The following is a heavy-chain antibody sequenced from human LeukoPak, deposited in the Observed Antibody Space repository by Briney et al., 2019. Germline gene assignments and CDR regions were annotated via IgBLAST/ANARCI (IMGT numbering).Heavy chain of an antibody. CDR2: INQDGSAK. CDR3: ATGIFGVDY. J-gene: IGHJ4*02. D-gene: IGHD3-3*01. CDR1: GFILSNYW. V-gene: IGHV3-7*01. Sequence: PGGSLRLSCAASGFILSNYWMTWVRQAPGKGLEWVANINQDGSAKHYVDSVKGRFTISRDIAKNSLYLQMNSLGAEDTAMYCCATGIFGVDYWGQGTLVTVSS.